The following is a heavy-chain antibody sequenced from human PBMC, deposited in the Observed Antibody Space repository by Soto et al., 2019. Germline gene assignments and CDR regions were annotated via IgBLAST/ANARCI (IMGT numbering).Heavy chain of an antibody. CDR3: ANSPYSSSSYYFDY. J-gene: IGHJ4*02. Sequence: QITLKESGPTLVKPTQTLTLTCTFSGFSLSTSGVGVGWIRQPPGKALEWLALIYWDDDKRDSPFLKSRLTITKDTSKTQVVLTMTNMDPVDTATYYCANSPYSSSSYYFDYWGQGTLVPVSS. V-gene: IGHV2-5*02. CDR1: GFSLSTSGVG. CDR2: IYWDDDK. D-gene: IGHD6-6*01.